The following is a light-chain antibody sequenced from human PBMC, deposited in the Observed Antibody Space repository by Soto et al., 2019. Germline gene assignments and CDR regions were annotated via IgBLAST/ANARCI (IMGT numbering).Light chain of an antibody. V-gene: IGKV1-33*01. CDR2: DAS. J-gene: IGKJ5*01. Sequence: IEVTQSPSSLAESLGDRVTITCRASQTIGTYVNWYQQKPGRAPKLLIYDASNLEAGVPSRFRGSGSGTDFTFTISRLQPEDIATYYCQQYENLPTFGQGTRLEIK. CDR3: QQYENLPT. CDR1: QTIGTY.